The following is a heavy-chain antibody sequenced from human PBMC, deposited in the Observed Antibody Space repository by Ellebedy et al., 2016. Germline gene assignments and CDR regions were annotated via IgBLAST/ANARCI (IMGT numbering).Heavy chain of an antibody. V-gene: IGHV3-23*01. CDR3: ARDLAAISVVVHFDY. CDR2: ISGGGDAT. D-gene: IGHD6-19*01. J-gene: IGHJ4*02. CDR1: GFPFRDFF. Sequence: GGSLRLSXGASGFPFRDFFMSWVRQAPGEGLEWVSTISGGGDATFFADSVKGRFTISRDNSRNTLYLQMNSLRAEDTAVYYCARDLAAISVVVHFDYWGQGTLVTVSS.